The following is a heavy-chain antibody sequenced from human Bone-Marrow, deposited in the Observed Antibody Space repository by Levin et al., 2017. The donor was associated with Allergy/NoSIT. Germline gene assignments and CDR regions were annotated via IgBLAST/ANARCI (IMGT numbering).Heavy chain of an antibody. CDR3: TVDTVVVPPTMNGAPTAYYYMDV. CDR1: GFTFSNAW. CDR2: IKSKTDGGTT. J-gene: IGHJ6*03. V-gene: IGHV3-15*01. Sequence: KAGGSLRLSCAASGFTFSNAWMSWVRQAPGKGLEWVGRIKSKTDGGTTDYAAPVKGRFTISRDDSKNTLSLQMNSLKTEDAAVYYCTVDTVVVPPTMNGAPTAYYYMDVWGKGTTVTVSS. D-gene: IGHD2-2*01.